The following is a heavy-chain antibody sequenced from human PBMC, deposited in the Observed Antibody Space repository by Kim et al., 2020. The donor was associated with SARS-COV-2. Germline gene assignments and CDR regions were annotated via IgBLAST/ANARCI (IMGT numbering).Heavy chain of an antibody. D-gene: IGHD3-16*01. CDR2: IIPIFGTA. CDR1: GGTFSSYA. Sequence: SVKVSCKASGGTFSSYAISWVRQAPGQGLEWMGGIIPIFGTANYAQKFQGRVTITADESTSTAYMELRSLRSEDTAVYYCAREEGQAGGGFDYWGQGTLVTVSS. V-gene: IGHV1-69*13. CDR3: AREEGQAGGGFDY. J-gene: IGHJ4*02.